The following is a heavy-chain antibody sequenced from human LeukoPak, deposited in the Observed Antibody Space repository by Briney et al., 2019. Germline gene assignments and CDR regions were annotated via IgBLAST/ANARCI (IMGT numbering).Heavy chain of an antibody. CDR3: AKGSMTTVTLYYYYYMDV. J-gene: IGHJ6*03. CDR1: GFTFSSYA. V-gene: IGHV3-23*01. D-gene: IGHD4-17*01. CDR2: ISGSGGST. Sequence: PGGSLRLSYAASGFTFSSYAMSWVRQAPGKGLEWVSAISGSGGSTYYADSVKGRFTISRDNSKNTLYLQMNSLRAEDTAVYYCAKGSMTTVTLYYYYYMDVWGKGTTVTISS.